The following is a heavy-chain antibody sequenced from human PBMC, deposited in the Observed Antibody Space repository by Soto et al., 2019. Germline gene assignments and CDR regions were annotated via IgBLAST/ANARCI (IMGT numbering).Heavy chain of an antibody. J-gene: IGHJ4*02. CDR2: INAGNGNT. D-gene: IGHD3-22*01. V-gene: IGHV1-3*01. Sequence: ASVKVACKASGYTFTSYAMHWVRQASGQRLEWMGWINAGNGNTKYSQKFQGRVTITRDTSASTAYMELSSLRSEDTAVYYCAKAKYYYDSSGFYYFDYWGQGTLVTVSS. CDR1: GYTFTSYA. CDR3: AKAKYYYDSSGFYYFDY.